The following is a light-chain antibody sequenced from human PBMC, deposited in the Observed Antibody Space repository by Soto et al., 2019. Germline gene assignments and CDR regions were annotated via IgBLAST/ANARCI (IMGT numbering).Light chain of an antibody. J-gene: IGKJ5*01. CDR1: QGISSY. CDR3: QQSYSTLLT. CDR2: AAS. V-gene: IGKV1-9*01. Sequence: DIQLTQSPSFLSASVGDRVTITCRASQGISSYLAWYQQKPGKAPKLLIYAASTLQSGVPSRFSGSGSGTEFTLTISSLQPEDFATYYCQQSYSTLLTFGQGTRLEIK.